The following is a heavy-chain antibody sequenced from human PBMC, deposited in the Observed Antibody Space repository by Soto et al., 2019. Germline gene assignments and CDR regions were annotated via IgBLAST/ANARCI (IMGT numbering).Heavy chain of an antibody. V-gene: IGHV3-48*02. CDR1: GFTFSSYS. Sequence: EVQLVESGGGLVQPGGSLRLSCAASGFTFSSYSMNWVRQAPGKGLEWVSYISSSSSTIYYADSVKGRFTISRDNAKNSLYLQMNSLRDEDTAVYYCARGNRWGDHYYYYGMDVWGQGTTVTVSS. CDR3: ARGNRWGDHYYYYGMDV. J-gene: IGHJ6*02. D-gene: IGHD3-10*01. CDR2: ISSSSSTI.